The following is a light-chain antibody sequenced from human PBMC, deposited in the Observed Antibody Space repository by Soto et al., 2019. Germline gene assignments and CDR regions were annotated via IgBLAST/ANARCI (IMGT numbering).Light chain of an antibody. V-gene: IGKV3-15*01. J-gene: IGKJ4*01. CDR1: QRVSSN. Sequence: EIVMTQSPAILSVSSGERATLSCRASQRVSSNLAWYQQKSGQTPRLLIYGASTRATDSPARFSGGGSGTEFTLTISSLQSEDFAVYYCQQYDNWPLTFGGGTKVEI. CDR3: QQYDNWPLT. CDR2: GAS.